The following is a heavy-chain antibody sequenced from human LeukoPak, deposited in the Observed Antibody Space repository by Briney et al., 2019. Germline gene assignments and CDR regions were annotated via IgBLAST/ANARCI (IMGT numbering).Heavy chain of an antibody. Sequence: GESLRLSCAASGFTFSSYAMHWVRQAPGKGREGVAVISYDGSNKYYADSVKGRFTISRDNSKNTLYLQMNSLRAEDTAVYYCARGPPPYYYDSSGYYYPCDYWGQGTLVTVSS. D-gene: IGHD3-22*01. V-gene: IGHV3-30*01. CDR1: GFTFSSYA. CDR2: ISYDGSNK. CDR3: ARGPPPYYYDSSGYYYPCDY. J-gene: IGHJ4*02.